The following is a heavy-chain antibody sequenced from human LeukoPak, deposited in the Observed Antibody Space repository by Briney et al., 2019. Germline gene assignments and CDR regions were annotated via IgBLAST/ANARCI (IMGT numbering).Heavy chain of an antibody. V-gene: IGHV3-23*01. CDR2: ITYSGGNT. CDR1: GFTFSSYA. J-gene: IGHJ4*02. Sequence: GGSLRLSCAASGFTFSSYAMSWVRQAPGKGLEWVSTITYSGGNTYYADSVKGRFTISRDNAKNTLYLQMNSLRAEDTAVYYCARALGSPLDFWGQGTPVTVSS. CDR3: ARALGSPLDF. D-gene: IGHD1-26*01.